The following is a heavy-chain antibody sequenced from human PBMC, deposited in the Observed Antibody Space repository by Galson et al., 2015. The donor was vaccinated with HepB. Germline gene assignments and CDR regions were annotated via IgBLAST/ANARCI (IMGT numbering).Heavy chain of an antibody. CDR1: GYTFTSYY. D-gene: IGHD3-3*01. CDR2: INPSGGST. J-gene: IGHJ6*02. V-gene: IGHV1-46*01. Sequence: SVKVSCKASGYTFTSYYMHWVRQAPGQGLEWMGIINPSGGSTSYAQKFQGRVTMTRDTSTSTVYMELSSLRSEDTAVYYCARETYDFWSGYYQPYGMDVWGQGTTVTVSS. CDR3: ARETYDFWSGYYQPYGMDV.